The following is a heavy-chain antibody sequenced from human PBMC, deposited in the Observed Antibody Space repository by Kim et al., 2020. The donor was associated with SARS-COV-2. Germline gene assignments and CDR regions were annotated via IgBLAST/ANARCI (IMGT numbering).Heavy chain of an antibody. CDR3: ARDRGTIFRYYYYGMDV. J-gene: IGHJ6*02. D-gene: IGHD3-9*01. V-gene: IGHV3-48*02. Sequence: VKGRFTICRDNAKNSLYLQMNSLRDEDTAVYYCARDRGTIFRYYYYGMDVWGQGTTVTVSS.